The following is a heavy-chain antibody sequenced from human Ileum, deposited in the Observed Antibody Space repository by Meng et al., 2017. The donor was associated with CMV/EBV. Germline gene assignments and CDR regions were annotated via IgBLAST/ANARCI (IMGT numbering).Heavy chain of an antibody. D-gene: IGHD6-13*01. CDR3: ARDLYSSSWDPNYYYYGMDV. Sequence: GGSLRLSCAASGFTFSSYSMNWVRQAPGKGLEWVSSISSSSSYIYYADSVKGRFTISRDNAKNSLYLQMNSLRAEDTAVYYCARDLYSSSWDPNYYYYGMDVWGQGTTVTVSS. CDR2: ISSSSSYI. J-gene: IGHJ6*02. CDR1: GFTFSSYS. V-gene: IGHV3-21*01.